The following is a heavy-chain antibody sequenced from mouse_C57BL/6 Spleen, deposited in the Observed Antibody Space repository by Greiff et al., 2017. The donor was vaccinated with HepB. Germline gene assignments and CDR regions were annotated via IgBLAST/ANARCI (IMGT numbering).Heavy chain of an antibody. CDR1: GFTFSSYA. CDR2: ISDGGSYT. V-gene: IGHV5-4*01. Sequence: EVQLVESGGGLVKPGGSLKLSCAASGFTFSSYAMSWVRQTPEKRLEWVATISDGGSYTYYPDTVKGRFTISRDNAKNNLYLQMSQLKSEDTAMYYCARERNYVSSYFDYWGQGTTLTVSS. D-gene: IGHD1-1*01. J-gene: IGHJ2*01. CDR3: ARERNYVSSYFDY.